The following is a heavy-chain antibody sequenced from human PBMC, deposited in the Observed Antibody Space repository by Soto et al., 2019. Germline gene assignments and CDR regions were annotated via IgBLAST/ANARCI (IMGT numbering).Heavy chain of an antibody. CDR3: AKGFSSGWYVDS. CDR2: ILSSGGT. J-gene: IGHJ4*02. CDR1: GDSVSSDAYY. V-gene: IGHV4-61*08. Sequence: QVQLQESGPGLVKPSGTLSLTCSVSGDSVSSDAYYWSWIRQPPGKTLEWIGFILSSGGTSYNPSLRSRLSISVDTSRNQFSLRLTSVTAADTGVYFCAKGFSSGWYVDSWGRGTLVTVSS. D-gene: IGHD6-19*01.